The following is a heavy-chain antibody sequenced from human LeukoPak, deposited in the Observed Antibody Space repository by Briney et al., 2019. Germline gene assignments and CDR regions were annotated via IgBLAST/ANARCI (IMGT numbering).Heavy chain of an antibody. CDR3: TKIEVGADDFDYFQH. J-gene: IGHJ1*01. CDR1: GGSISNKY. CDR2: IYHSGST. Sequence: PSETLSLTCTVSGGSISNKYWSWIRQPPRKGLEWIGTIYHSGSTSYNPSLKSRVTISVDTSKNQFSLKLTSVTAADTAVYYCTKIEVGADDFDYFQHWGQGTLVTVSS. V-gene: IGHV4-59*04. D-gene: IGHD1-26*01.